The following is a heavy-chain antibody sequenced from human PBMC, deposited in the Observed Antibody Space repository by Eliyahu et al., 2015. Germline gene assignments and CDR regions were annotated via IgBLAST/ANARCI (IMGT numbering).Heavy chain of an antibody. CDR1: GGSISSSDYY. Sequence: PGLVKPSQTLSLTCTVXGGSISSSDYYWSWIRQPPGKALEWIGSIYYSGNTYYNPSLKSRVSISIDTSKNQFSLKLSSVTAADTAVYYCASIPFYRASYYFDYWGQGTLVTVSS. CDR2: IYYSGNT. V-gene: IGHV4-30-4*01. CDR3: ASIPFYRASYYFDY. D-gene: IGHD4-11*01. J-gene: IGHJ4*02.